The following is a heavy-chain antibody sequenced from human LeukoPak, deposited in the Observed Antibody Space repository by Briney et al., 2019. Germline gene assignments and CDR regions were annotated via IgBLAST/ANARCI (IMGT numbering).Heavy chain of an antibody. J-gene: IGHJ3*02. CDR1: GGSFSGYY. CDR3: ARGPIAAMALDI. Sequence: SETLSLTCAVSGGSFSGYYWSWIRQPPGKGLEWIGEINHSGSTNYNPSLKSRVTISVDTSKNQFSLKLSSVTAADTAVYYCARGPIAAMALDIWGQGTMVTVSS. CDR2: INHSGST. D-gene: IGHD6-6*01. V-gene: IGHV4-34*01.